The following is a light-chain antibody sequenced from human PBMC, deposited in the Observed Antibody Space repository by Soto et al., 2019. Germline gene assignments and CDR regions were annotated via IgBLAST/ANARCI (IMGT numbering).Light chain of an antibody. Sequence: EIVLTQSPGTLSLSPGERATLSCRASQSVTSRYLAWYQQKPGQAPRLLIYGASNRATGIPERFSGSGSGTDFTLTISSLQPEDLATYYCQQSYRTPLSITFGQGTRL. J-gene: IGKJ5*01. CDR3: QQSYRTPLSIT. CDR1: QSVTSRY. V-gene: IGKV3-20*01. CDR2: GAS.